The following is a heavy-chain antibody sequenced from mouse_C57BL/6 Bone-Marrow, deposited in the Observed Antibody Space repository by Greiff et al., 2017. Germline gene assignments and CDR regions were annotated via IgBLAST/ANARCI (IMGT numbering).Heavy chain of an antibody. CDR3: VRNYGSSYAMDY. V-gene: IGHV10-1*01. J-gene: IGHJ4*01. D-gene: IGHD1-1*01. CDR2: IRSKSNNYAT. Sequence: EVQVVESGGGLVQPKGSLKLSCAASGFSFNTYAMNWVRQAPGKGLEWVARIRSKSNNYATYYADTVKDRFTISRDDSESMLYLQMNNLKTEDTAMYYCVRNYGSSYAMDYWGQGTSVTVSS. CDR1: GFSFNTYA.